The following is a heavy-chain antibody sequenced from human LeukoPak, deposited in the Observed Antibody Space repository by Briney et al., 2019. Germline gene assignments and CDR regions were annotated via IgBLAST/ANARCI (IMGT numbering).Heavy chain of an antibody. CDR1: EFTFSSYA. CDR3: AKDRSCTNGVCPNWFDP. J-gene: IGHJ5*02. CDR2: ISGSGGST. V-gene: IGHV3-23*01. D-gene: IGHD2-8*01. Sequence: GGSLRLSCAASEFTFSSYAMSWVRQAPGKGLEWVSAISGSGGSTYYADSVKGRFTISRDNSKNTLYLQMNSLRAEDTAVYYCAKDRSCTNGVCPNWFDPWGQGTLVTVSS.